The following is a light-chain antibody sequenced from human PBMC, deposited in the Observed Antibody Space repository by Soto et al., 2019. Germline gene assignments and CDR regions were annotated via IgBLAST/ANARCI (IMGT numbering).Light chain of an antibody. CDR2: GAY. CDR3: QQYDTSPCT. Sequence: EIVLTQSPGTLSLSPGETATLSCRASQSIRSNFLAWYQQKPGQAPRLLIYGAYIRATGIPDRFSGSGSGTDFTLTISRLQPEDFSVYYCQQYDTSPCTFGPGTK. CDR1: QSIRSNF. J-gene: IGKJ3*01. V-gene: IGKV3-20*01.